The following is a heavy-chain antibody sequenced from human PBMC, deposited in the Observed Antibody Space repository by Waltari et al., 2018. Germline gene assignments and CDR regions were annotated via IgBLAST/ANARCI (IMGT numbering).Heavy chain of an antibody. CDR2: VIPSFGTA. V-gene: IGHV1-69*01. CDR1: GGTFSSYA. D-gene: IGHD3-3*01. CDR3: ARVGQVSKLRFLEWLQRDYYYYGMDV. Sequence: QVQLVQSGAEVKKPGSSVKVSCKASGGTFSSYAISWVRQAPGQGLEWMGGVIPSFGTANYEQKLQGRGTITEDESTSTAYRELSSLRCEETAVYYCARVGQVSKLRFLEWLQRDYYYYGMDVWGQGTTVTVSS. J-gene: IGHJ6*02.